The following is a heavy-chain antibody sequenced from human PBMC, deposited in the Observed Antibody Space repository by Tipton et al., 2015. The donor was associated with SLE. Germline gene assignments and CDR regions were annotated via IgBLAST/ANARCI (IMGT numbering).Heavy chain of an antibody. J-gene: IGHJ4*02. CDR3: AAPGG. D-gene: IGHD2-15*01. V-gene: IGHV3-64*02. CDR2: ISSNGGGT. Sequence: SLRLSCAASGFTFSSYPMHWVRQAPGKGLEYVSAISSNGGGTYYADSVKGRFTISRDNSKNTLYLQMGSLRAEDMAVYYCAAPGGWGQGTLVTVSS. CDR1: GFTFSSYP.